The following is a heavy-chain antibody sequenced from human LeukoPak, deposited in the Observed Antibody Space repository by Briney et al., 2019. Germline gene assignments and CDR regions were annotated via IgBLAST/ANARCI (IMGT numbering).Heavy chain of an antibody. CDR1: GFTVSSNY. V-gene: IGHV3-66*01. CDR2: IYSGGST. Sequence: GGSLRLSCAASGFTVSSNYMSWVRQAAGKGLEWVSVIYSGGSTYYADSVKGRFTISRDNSKNTLYLQMNSLRAEDTAVYYCAREEREYCGGDCYGYWGQGTLVTVSS. CDR3: AREEREYCGGDCYGY. J-gene: IGHJ4*02. D-gene: IGHD2-21*01.